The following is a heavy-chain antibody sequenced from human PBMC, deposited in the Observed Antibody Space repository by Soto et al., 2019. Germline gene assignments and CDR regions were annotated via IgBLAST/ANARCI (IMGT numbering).Heavy chain of an antibody. D-gene: IGHD6-19*01. Sequence: ASVKVSCKASGGTFSSYAISWVRQAPGQGLEWMGGIIPIFGTANYAQKFQGRVTITADESTSTAYMELSSLRSEDTAVYYCARDQTPTKIAVAGTPFLGPFDSWGQGTLVTVSS. CDR2: IIPIFGTA. J-gene: IGHJ4*02. V-gene: IGHV1-69*13. CDR1: GGTFSSYA. CDR3: ARDQTPTKIAVAGTPFLGPFDS.